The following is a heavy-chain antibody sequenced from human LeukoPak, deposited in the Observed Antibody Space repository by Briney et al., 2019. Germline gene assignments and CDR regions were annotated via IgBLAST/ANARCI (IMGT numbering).Heavy chain of an antibody. J-gene: IGHJ5*02. D-gene: IGHD6-13*01. CDR2: ISAYNGNT. CDR1: GYTFTSYG. CDR3: ARDSSIAAAAYWFDP. V-gene: IGHV1-18*01. Sequence: ASVKVSCKASGYTFTSYGISWVRQAPGQGLEWMGWISAYNGNTNYAQKLQGRATMTTDTSTSTAYMELRSLRSDDTAVYYCARDSSIAAAAYWFDPWGQGTLVTVSS.